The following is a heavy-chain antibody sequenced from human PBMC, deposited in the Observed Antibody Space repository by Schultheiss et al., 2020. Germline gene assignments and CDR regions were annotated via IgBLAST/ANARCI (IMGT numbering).Heavy chain of an antibody. CDR1: GFSLSTSGVG. D-gene: IGHD3-22*01. CDR2: IYWDDDK. V-gene: IGHV2-5*02. CDR3: AAQKLFYDSSGYYLLPRCDY. Sequence: SGPTLVKPTQTLTLTCTFSGFSLSTSGVGVGWIRQPPGKALEWLALIYWDDDKRYSPSLKSRLTISKDTSKSQVVLTMTNMDPVDTATYYCAAQKLFYDSSGYYLLPRCDYWGPGTLGTVAS. J-gene: IGHJ4*02.